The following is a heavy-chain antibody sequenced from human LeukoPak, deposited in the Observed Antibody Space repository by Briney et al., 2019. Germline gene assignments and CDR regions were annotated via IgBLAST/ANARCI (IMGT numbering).Heavy chain of an antibody. D-gene: IGHD4-17*01. Sequence: GGSLRLSCAASGFTFSSYAMSWVRQAPGKGLEWVSVIYSGGSTYYADSVKGRFTISRDNSKNTLYLQMNSLRAEDTAVYYCARDCVYGDYCIFGDYWGQGTLVTVSS. CDR2: IYSGGST. CDR3: ARDCVYGDYCIFGDY. CDR1: GFTFSSYA. J-gene: IGHJ4*02. V-gene: IGHV3-66*01.